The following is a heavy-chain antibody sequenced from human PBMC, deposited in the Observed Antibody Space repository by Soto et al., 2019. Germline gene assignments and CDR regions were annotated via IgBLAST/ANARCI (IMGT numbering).Heavy chain of an antibody. Sequence: PSETLSLTCTVSGGSISSYYWSWIRQPPGKGLEWIGYIYYSGSTNYNPSLKSRVTISVDTSKNQFSLKLSSVTAADTAVYYCARERAARLGSNWFDPWGQGTLVTV. CDR1: GGSISSYY. CDR2: IYYSGST. V-gene: IGHV4-59*01. CDR3: ARERAARLGSNWFDP. J-gene: IGHJ5*02. D-gene: IGHD6-6*01.